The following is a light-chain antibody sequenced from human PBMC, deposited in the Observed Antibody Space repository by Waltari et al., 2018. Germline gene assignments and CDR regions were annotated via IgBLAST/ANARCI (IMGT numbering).Light chain of an antibody. CDR3: AAWDDNLSGGV. V-gene: IGLV1-47*01. Sequence: QSALAQPHPASATPGQRVTIPVPGSSPHNGSNLVSWYQQPPGTAPKLLIYRSNQRPSGVPDRFSGSKSGTSASLAISGLRSEDEADYYCAAWDDNLSGGVFGGGTKLTVL. CDR2: RSN. CDR1: SPHNGSNL. J-gene: IGLJ3*02.